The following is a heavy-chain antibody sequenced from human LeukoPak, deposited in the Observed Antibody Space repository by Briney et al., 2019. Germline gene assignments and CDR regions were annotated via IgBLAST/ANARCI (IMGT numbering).Heavy chain of an antibody. Sequence: PGGSLRLSCAASGFTFSTYWMHWVRQAPGKGLVWVSRINSDGSSTSYADSVKGRFTISRDNAKNTLYLQMNSLRAEDTAVYYCARGAHYYDSSGYYPPPYWGQGTLVTVSS. J-gene: IGHJ4*02. V-gene: IGHV3-74*01. D-gene: IGHD3-22*01. CDR2: INSDGSST. CDR3: ARGAHYYDSSGYYPPPY. CDR1: GFTFSTYW.